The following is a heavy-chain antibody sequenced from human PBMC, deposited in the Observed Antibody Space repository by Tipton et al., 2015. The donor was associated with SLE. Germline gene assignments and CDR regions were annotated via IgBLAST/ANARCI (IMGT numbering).Heavy chain of an antibody. CDR2: IYRTGTT. D-gene: IGHD2-15*01. Sequence: TLSLTCTVSDDSVSSAYYWAWIRQPPGKGLQWIACIYRTGTTYVNPSLKSRVSMSMDTSNNRFSLTMTSLTVADTSVYYCARSWSGRSEFDYWGPGTLVTVSS. CDR3: ARSWSGRSEFDY. V-gene: IGHV4-38-2*02. J-gene: IGHJ4*02. CDR1: DDSVSSAYY.